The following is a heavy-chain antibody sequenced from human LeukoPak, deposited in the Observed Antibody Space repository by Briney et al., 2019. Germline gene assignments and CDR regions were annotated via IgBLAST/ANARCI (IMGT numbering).Heavy chain of an antibody. CDR2: IYYSGST. J-gene: IGHJ4*02. CDR3: AREEYSGYDLGGPLDY. CDR1: GGSINSGGYY. D-gene: IGHD5-12*01. V-gene: IGHV4-31*03. Sequence: PSETLSLTCTVSGGSINSGGYYWSWIRQHPGKGLEWIGYIYYSGSTYYNPSLKSRVTISVDTSKNQFSLKLSSVTAADTAVYYCAREEYSGYDLGGPLDYWGQGTLVTVSS.